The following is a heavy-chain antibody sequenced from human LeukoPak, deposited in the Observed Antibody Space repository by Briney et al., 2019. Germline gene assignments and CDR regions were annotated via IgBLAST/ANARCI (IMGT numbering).Heavy chain of an antibody. V-gene: IGHV1-8*01. D-gene: IGHD4-17*01. J-gene: IGHJ4*02. CDR2: MNPNSGNT. Sequence: ASVKVSCKASGYTFTSYDIIWVRQATGQGLEWMGWMNPNSGNTGYAQKFQGRVTMTRNTSIRTAYMELSSLRSEDTAVYYCARGLNDYGDRGVYWGQGTLVTVSS. CDR1: GYTFTSYD. CDR3: ARGLNDYGDRGVY.